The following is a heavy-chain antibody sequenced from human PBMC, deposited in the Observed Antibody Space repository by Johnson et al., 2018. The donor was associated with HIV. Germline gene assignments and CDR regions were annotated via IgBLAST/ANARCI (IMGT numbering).Heavy chain of an antibody. CDR2: ISYGGNKQ. V-gene: IGHV3-30-3*01. J-gene: IGHJ3*02. CDR3: ARAGIVFDI. CDR1: GFTVSSNY. D-gene: IGHD2-15*01. Sequence: QVQLVESGGGLVQPGGSLRLSCAASGFTVSSNYMSWVRQAPGKGLEWVAVISYGGNKQYYVDSVEGRFTISRDNAKDTLYLQLNSLTAEDTAVYYCARAGIVFDIWGQGTLVTVSS.